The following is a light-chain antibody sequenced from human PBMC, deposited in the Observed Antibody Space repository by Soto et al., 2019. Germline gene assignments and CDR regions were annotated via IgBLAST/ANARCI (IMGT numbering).Light chain of an antibody. CDR3: QSYDSSLGAL. V-gene: IGLV1-40*01. Sequence: QSVLTQPPSVSGAPGQRVTISCTGSSSNIGAGYDVHWYQQLPGTAPKLLIYGNSNRPSGVPDRFSGSKSGTSASLAIPGLQAEDEADYYCQSYDSSLGALVGGGTKLTVL. CDR1: SSNIGAGYD. J-gene: IGLJ2*01. CDR2: GNS.